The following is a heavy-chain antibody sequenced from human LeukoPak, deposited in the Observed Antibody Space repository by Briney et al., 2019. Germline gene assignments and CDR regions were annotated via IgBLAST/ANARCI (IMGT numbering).Heavy chain of an antibody. CDR1: GFTFSSYA. J-gene: IGHJ3*02. D-gene: IGHD2-2*01. CDR2: ISYDGSNK. Sequence: GRSLRLSCAASGFTFSSYAMHWVRQAPGKELEWVAVISYDGSNKYYADSVKGRFTISRDNSKNTLYLQMNSLRAEDTAVYYCARDGYQLLWVDAFDIWGQGTMVTVSS. CDR3: ARDGYQLLWVDAFDI. V-gene: IGHV3-30-3*01.